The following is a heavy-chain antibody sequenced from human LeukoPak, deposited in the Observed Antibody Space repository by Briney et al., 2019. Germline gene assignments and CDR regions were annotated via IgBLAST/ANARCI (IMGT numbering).Heavy chain of an antibody. Sequence: SQTLSLTCTVPGDSISSDPYYWSWVRQPAGAGLEWIGRVASSGSTDYNASFKSRVFMSVDTSKNQFSLKLTSVTAADTAVYYCAREGIGYSWCGDCYVLDSSGQGTLVTVSS. J-gene: IGHJ4*02. CDR2: VASSGST. CDR1: GDSISSDPYY. V-gene: IGHV4-61*02. CDR3: AREGIGYSWCGDCYVLDS. D-gene: IGHD2-21*02.